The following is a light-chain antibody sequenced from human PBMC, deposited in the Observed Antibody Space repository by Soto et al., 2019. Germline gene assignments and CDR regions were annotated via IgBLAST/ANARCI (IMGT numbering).Light chain of an antibody. CDR2: LGS. V-gene: IGKV2-28*01. J-gene: IGKJ4*01. CDR1: RNLLHSNGYYY. Sequence: EIVLTQSPLSLPVTPGEPASISCRSSRNLLHSNGYYYLDWYLQKPGQSPQLLIYLGSNRASGVPDMFSGSGSGTDFTLTISRVEAEDVGVYFCAQGLATPFTFGGGTKVEIK. CDR3: AQGLATPFT.